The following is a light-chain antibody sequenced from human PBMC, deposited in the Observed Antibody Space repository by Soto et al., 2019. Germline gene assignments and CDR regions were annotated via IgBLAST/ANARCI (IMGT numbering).Light chain of an antibody. J-gene: IGKJ5*01. CDR3: QQYGDSPIT. Sequence: EIVLTQSPGTLSLSPGERATLSCRASQSLSGNYLAWYQQKPGQAPRLLIYRASSRATGIPDRFSGSGSRTDFTLTVSRLEPEDFAMYFCQQYGDSPITFGQGTRLEIK. V-gene: IGKV3-20*01. CDR2: RAS. CDR1: QSLSGNY.